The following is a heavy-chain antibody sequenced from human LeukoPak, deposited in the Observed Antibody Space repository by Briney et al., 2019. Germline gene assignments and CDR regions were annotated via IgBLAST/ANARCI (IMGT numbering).Heavy chain of an antibody. J-gene: IGHJ5*02. CDR1: GGSISSGDYY. CDR2: IYYSGST. D-gene: IGHD2-15*01. CDR3: ARDRLPLYCSGGSCYDWFDP. V-gene: IGHV4-30-4*01. Sequence: SQTLSLTCTVSGGSISSGDYYWSWIRQPPGKGLEWIGYIYYSGSTYYNPSLKSRVTIPVDTSKNQFSLKLSSVTAADTAVYYCARDRLPLYCSGGSCYDWFDPWGQGTLVTVSS.